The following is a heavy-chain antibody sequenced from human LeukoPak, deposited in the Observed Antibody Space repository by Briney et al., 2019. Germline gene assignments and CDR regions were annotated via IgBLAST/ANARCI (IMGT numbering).Heavy chain of an antibody. D-gene: IGHD4-11*01. CDR2: IYTSGST. CDR1: GGSISSYY. Sequence: SETLPLTCTVSGGSISSYYWSWIRQPAGKGLEWIGRIYTSGSTNYNPSLKSRVTMSVDTSKNQFSLKLSSVTAADTAVYYCARDYSNYGWFDPWGQGTLVTVSS. J-gene: IGHJ5*02. V-gene: IGHV4-4*07. CDR3: ARDYSNYGWFDP.